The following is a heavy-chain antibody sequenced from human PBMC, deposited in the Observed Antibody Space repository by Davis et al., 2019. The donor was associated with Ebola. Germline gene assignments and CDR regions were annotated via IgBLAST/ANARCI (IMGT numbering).Heavy chain of an antibody. CDR1: GGSISSSSYY. CDR3: ARGLWTADYYFDY. Sequence: PSETLSLTCTVSGGSISSSSYYWGWIRQPPGKGLEWIGSIYYSGSTYYNPSLKSRVTISVDTSKNQFSLKLSSVTAADTAVYYCARGLWTADYYFDYWGQGTLVTVSS. D-gene: IGHD5-18*01. CDR2: IYYSGST. V-gene: IGHV4-39*01. J-gene: IGHJ4*02.